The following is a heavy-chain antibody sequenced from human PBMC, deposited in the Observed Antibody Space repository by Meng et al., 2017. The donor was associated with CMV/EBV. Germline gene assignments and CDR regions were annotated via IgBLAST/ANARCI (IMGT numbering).Heavy chain of an antibody. V-gene: IGHV3-21*01. D-gene: IGHD3-10*01. CDR3: ARAAGSLLRYYFDF. J-gene: IGHJ4*02. Sequence: GESLKISCASSGFTFSSYSMNWVRQAPGKGLEWVSSISSSSSYIYYADSVKGRFTISSDNAKNSLYLQMNSLRAEDTPVYYCARAAGSLLRYYFDFWGQGTLVTVSS. CDR2: ISSSSSYI. CDR1: GFTFSSYS.